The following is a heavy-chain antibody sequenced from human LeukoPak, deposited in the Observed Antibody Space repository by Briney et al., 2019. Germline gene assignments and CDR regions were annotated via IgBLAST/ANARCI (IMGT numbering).Heavy chain of an antibody. Sequence: AEPLSLTCTAAGGSISSYYGSWIRQPPGKGLVWIGYIYYSGSTNYNPSLKSRVTISVDTSKNQFSLKLSSLTAADTAVYYCARQGCTGCRCWYFDYWGQGTLVTVSS. V-gene: IGHV4-59*08. D-gene: IGHD2-15*01. CDR3: ARQGCTGCRCWYFDY. CDR1: GGSISSYY. J-gene: IGHJ4*02. CDR2: IYYSGST.